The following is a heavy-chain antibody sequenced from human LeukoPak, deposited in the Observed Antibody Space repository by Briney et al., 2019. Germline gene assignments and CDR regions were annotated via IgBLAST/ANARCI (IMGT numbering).Heavy chain of an antibody. Sequence: SETLSLTCTVSGGSISSSSYYWGWIRQPPGKGLEWIGSIYYSGSTYYNPSLKSRVTISVDTSKKQFSLKLSSVTAADTAVYYCAREKIGYYDSSGRGWFDPWGQGTLVTVSS. CDR2: IYYSGST. CDR3: AREKIGYYDSSGRGWFDP. V-gene: IGHV4-39*07. D-gene: IGHD3-22*01. CDR1: GGSISSSSYY. J-gene: IGHJ5*02.